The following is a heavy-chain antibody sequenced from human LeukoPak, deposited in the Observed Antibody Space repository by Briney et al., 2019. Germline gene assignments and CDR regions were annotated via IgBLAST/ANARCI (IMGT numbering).Heavy chain of an antibody. V-gene: IGHV3-64*01. D-gene: IGHD1-26*01. CDR2: VSADESGK. CDR1: GFSFDKFG. Sequence: GGSLRLSCVASGFSFDKFGMHWVRQAPGKGLEYVSSVSADESGKYYTKSVRGRFSISRDNSKNTMYLQLGNLRPDDMGIYYCSSLDRSEIPWGPGTLVTVSS. J-gene: IGHJ5*02. CDR3: SSLDRSEIP.